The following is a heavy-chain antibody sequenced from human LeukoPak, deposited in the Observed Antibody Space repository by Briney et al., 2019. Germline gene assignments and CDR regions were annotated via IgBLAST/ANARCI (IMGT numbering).Heavy chain of an antibody. CDR3: AGGGYYYDSSASGAFDI. D-gene: IGHD3-22*01. V-gene: IGHV1-3*01. CDR2: INAGNGNT. J-gene: IGHJ3*02. Sequence: ASVKVSCKASGYTFTSYAMHWVRQAPGQRLEWMGWINAGNGNTKYSQKFQGRVTITRDTSASTAYMELSSLRSEDTAVYYCAGGGYYYDSSASGAFDIWGQGTMVTVSS. CDR1: GYTFTSYA.